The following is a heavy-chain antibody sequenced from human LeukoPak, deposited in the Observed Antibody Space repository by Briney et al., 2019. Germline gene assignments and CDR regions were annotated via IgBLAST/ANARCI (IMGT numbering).Heavy chain of an antibody. CDR3: ARDRLGGSPGRADY. J-gene: IGHJ4*02. CDR2: ISAYNGNT. CDR1: GYTFTSYG. Sequence: GASVKVSCKASGYTFTSYGICWVRQAPGQGLEWMGWISAYNGNTNYAQKLQGRVTMTTDTSTSTAYMELRSLRSDDTAVYYCARDRLGGSPGRADYWGQGTLVTVSS. V-gene: IGHV1-18*01. D-gene: IGHD1-26*01.